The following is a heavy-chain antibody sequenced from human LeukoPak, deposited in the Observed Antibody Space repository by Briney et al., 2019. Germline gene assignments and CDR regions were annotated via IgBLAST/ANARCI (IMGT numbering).Heavy chain of an antibody. CDR3: ARRSAVAAYFDY. J-gene: IGHJ4*02. CDR2: IYYSGST. V-gene: IGHV4-28*01. D-gene: IGHD6-19*01. Sequence: PSATLSLTCAVSGYSISSSNWWGWIRQPPGKGLEWIGHIYYSGSTYYSPSLKSRVTMSVDTSKNQFSLKLSSVTAVDTAVYYCARRSAVAAYFDYWGQGTLVTVSS. CDR1: GYSISSSNW.